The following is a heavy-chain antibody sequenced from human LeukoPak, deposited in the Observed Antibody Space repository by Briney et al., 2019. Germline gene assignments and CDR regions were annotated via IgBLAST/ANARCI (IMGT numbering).Heavy chain of an antibody. CDR3: ASGPLRELPHAFDI. V-gene: IGHV1-69*05. J-gene: IGHJ3*02. Sequence: ASVKVSCKASGYTFTSYDINWVRQAPGQGLERMGGIIPIFGTANYAQKFQGRVTITTDESTSTAYMELSSLRSEDTAVYYCASGPLRELPHAFDIWGQGTMVTVSS. D-gene: IGHD1-26*01. CDR2: IIPIFGTA. CDR1: GYTFTSYD.